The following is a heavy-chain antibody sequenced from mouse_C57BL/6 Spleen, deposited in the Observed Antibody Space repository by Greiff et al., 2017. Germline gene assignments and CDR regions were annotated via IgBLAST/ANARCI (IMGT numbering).Heavy chain of an antibody. D-gene: IGHD2-3*01. Sequence: QVQLQQPGAELVRPGSSVKLSCKASGYTFTSYWMHWVKQRPIQGLEWIGNIDPSDSETHYNQTFKDKATLTVDKSSSTAYMQLSSLTSEDSAVYYFARGIYDGYYSWYFDVWGTGTTVTVSS. CDR1: GYTFTSYW. V-gene: IGHV1-52*01. CDR3: ARGIYDGYYSWYFDV. CDR2: IDPSDSET. J-gene: IGHJ1*03.